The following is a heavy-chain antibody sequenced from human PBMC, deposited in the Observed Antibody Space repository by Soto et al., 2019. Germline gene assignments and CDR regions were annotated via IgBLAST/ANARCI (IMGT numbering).Heavy chain of an antibody. D-gene: IGHD3-10*01. CDR3: ARGLMYYYGSGSFRSWFDP. CDR1: GGSFSGYY. CDR2: INHSGST. V-gene: IGHV4-34*01. J-gene: IGHJ5*02. Sequence: SETLSLTCAVYGGSFSGYYWSWIRQPPGKGLEWIGEINHSGSTNYNPSLKSRVTISVDTSKNQFSLKLSSVTAADTAVYYCARGLMYYYGSGSFRSWFDPWGQGTLVTVSS.